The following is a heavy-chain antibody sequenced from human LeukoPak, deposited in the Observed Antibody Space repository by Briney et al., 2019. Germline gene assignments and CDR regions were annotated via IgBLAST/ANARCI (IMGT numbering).Heavy chain of an antibody. CDR3: AGDPYYYDSGSFAAFDI. CDR2: IKEDGSKT. D-gene: IGHD3-10*01. CDR1: SFTFSSYW. J-gene: IGHJ3*02. V-gene: IGHV3-7*01. Sequence: GGSLRLSCAASSFTFSSYWMTWVRQAPGKGLEWVANIKEDGSKTFYVDSVKGRFTISRDNAKNSLYLQMNSLRAEDTAVYYCAGDPYYYDSGSFAAFDIWGQGTMVTVSS.